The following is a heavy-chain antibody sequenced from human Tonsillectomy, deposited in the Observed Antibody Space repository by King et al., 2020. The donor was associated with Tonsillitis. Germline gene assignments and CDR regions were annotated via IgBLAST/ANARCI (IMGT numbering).Heavy chain of an antibody. CDR2: IYNSGST. CDR1: GDSISSGSYY. V-gene: IGHV4-61*02. J-gene: IGHJ6*03. D-gene: IGHD6-6*01. CDR3: ATSSSSTIYYYNYYMDV. Sequence: VQLQESGPGLVKPSQTLSLTCTVSGDSISSGSYYWSWIRQPAGQGLEWIGRIYNSGSTIYKPSLESRVTISVDTSKNQFSLKLSSVTAADTAVYYCATSSSSTIYYYNYYMDVWGKGTTVTVSS.